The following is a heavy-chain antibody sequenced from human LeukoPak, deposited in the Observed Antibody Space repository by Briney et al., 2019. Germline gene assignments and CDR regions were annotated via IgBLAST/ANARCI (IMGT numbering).Heavy chain of an antibody. Sequence: SVKVSCKASGGTFSSYAISWVRQAPGQGLGWMGGIIPIFGTANYAQKFQGRDTIIAHESTSTAYMELSSLRSEDTAVYYCARDLGTRYCSGGSCYYYYMDVWGKGTTVTVSS. CDR3: ARDLGTRYCSGGSCYYYYMDV. CDR2: IIPIFGTA. J-gene: IGHJ6*03. D-gene: IGHD2-15*01. CDR1: GGTFSSYA. V-gene: IGHV1-69*01.